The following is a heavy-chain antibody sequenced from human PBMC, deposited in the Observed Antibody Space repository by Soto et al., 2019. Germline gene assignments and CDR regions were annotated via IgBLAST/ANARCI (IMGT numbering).Heavy chain of an antibody. Sequence: EVQLVESGGGLVQPGGSLRLSCAASGFTFRDFWIHWVHQVPGKGLMWVSRVDNDGSGTSYADSVKGRFTMSRDNAKNTVYLQMNSLRVDDTTVYYCGSVFEHWGQGIMVTVSS. CDR3: GSVFEH. CDR2: VDNDGSGT. CDR1: GFTFRDFW. J-gene: IGHJ4*02. V-gene: IGHV3-74*01. D-gene: IGHD3-10*01.